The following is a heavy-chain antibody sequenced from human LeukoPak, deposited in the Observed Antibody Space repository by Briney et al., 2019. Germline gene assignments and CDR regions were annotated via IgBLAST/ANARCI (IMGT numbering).Heavy chain of an antibody. CDR2: VYSDGST. J-gene: IGHJ4*02. V-gene: IGHV3-66*01. CDR3: ARLTVSGQLYY. CDR1: GFTVRNNY. Sequence: GGSLRVSCAASGFTVRNNYMNWVRRAPGKGLEWVSVVYSDGSTYYADSVKGRFTISRDFSKNTLYLQMNSMRVEDTAVYYCARLTVSGQLYYWGQGTLVTVSS. D-gene: IGHD6-19*01.